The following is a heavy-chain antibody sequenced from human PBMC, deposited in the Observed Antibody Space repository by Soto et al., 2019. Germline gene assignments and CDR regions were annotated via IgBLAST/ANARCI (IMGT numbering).Heavy chain of an antibody. Sequence: PSETLSLTCTVSGGSISSYYWSWIRQPPGKGLEWIGYIYYSGSTNYNPSLKSRVTISVDTSKNQFSLKLSSVTAADTAVYYCARGAAARSFDYWGKGTMVTVS. CDR1: GGSISSYY. V-gene: IGHV4-59*01. CDR3: ARGAAARSFDY. D-gene: IGHD6-6*01. J-gene: IGHJ4*02. CDR2: IYYSGST.